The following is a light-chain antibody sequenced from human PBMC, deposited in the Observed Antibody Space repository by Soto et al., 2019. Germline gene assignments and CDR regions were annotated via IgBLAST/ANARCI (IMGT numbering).Light chain of an antibody. V-gene: IGLV3-1*01. CDR1: KLGDKY. J-gene: IGLJ2*01. CDR3: QAWDSSTANVV. Sequence: SCELTQPPSVSVSPGQTASITCSGDKLGDKYACWYQQKPGQSPVLVIYQDSKRPSGIPERFSGSNSGNTATLTISGTQAMDEADYYCQAWDSSTANVVFGGGTKVTVL. CDR2: QDS.